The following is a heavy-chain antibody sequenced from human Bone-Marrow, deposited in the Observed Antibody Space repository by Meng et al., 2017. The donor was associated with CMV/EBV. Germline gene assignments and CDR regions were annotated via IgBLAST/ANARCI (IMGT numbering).Heavy chain of an antibody. CDR3: ATRESGYVGI. CDR2: VDTGNGSA. Sequence: KGSCKAAGYAFTSNDIRWMRKAPGKGLEWEGRVDTGNGSATYAQESQGSVTRTRDTSTSKAYMELSSLRSEDTDVYYCATRESGYVGIWGQGTLVTVSS. D-gene: IGHD3-10*01. J-gene: IGHJ4*02. CDR1: GYAFTSND. V-gene: IGHV1-3*04.